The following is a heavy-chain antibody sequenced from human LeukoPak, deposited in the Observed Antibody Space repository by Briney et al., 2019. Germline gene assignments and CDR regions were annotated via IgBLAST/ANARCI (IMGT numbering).Heavy chain of an antibody. CDR2: FDPEDFET. CDR1: GYILSELS. CDR3: AKDHTIRSFDS. D-gene: IGHD1-14*01. Sequence: ASVKVSCKVSGYILSELSVHWVRQAPGKGLEWMGGFDPEDFETVYAQKFQGRVTLTEDRATDTAYMELSRLRSEDTAVYYCAKDHTIRSFDSWGQGTLVTVSS. J-gene: IGHJ4*02. V-gene: IGHV1-24*01.